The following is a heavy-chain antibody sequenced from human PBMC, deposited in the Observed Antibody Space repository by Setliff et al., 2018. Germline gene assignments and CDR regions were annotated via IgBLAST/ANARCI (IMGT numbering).Heavy chain of an antibody. J-gene: IGHJ3*02. CDR1: GFTFSASW. CDR2: INTDGSDT. CDR3: AKDRYTNSADGFDI. D-gene: IGHD1-20*01. Sequence: GGSLRLSCAASGFTFSASWMNWVRQGPGKGLAWVAHINTDGSDTHYAGSVKGRFTISRDNAKNTLYLQMNSLRAEDTAVYYCAKDRYTNSADGFDIWGQGTMVTVSS. V-gene: IGHV3-74*01.